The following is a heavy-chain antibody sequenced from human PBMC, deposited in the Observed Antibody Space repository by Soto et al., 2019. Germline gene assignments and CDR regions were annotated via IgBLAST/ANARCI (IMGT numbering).Heavy chain of an antibody. D-gene: IGHD1-7*01. Sequence: PXATLSLTFAVSGGSFTSNNGWTWFRQPPGQGLEWIGEIYRTGSTNYNPSLKSRVTISLDKSENQFSLKVTSLTAADTAVYYCASRDPGTSVDYWGQGTLVTVSS. J-gene: IGHJ4*02. CDR2: IYRTGST. CDR1: GGSFTSNNG. V-gene: IGHV4-4*02. CDR3: ASRDPGTSVDY.